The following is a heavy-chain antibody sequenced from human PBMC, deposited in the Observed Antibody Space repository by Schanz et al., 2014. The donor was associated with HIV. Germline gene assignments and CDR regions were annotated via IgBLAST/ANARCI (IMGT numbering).Heavy chain of an antibody. V-gene: IGHV3-7*01. CDR2: IKLDGSEK. CDR3: ARQYDY. CDR1: GFTFKTYW. Sequence: EVQLLESGGGLEQPGGSLRLSCAASGFTFKTYWMSWVRQAPGKGLEWLANIKLDGSEKYYVDSVKGRFTISRDNTKNSLYLQMNSLRAEDTAVYYCARQYDYWGRGTLVTVSS. J-gene: IGHJ4*02.